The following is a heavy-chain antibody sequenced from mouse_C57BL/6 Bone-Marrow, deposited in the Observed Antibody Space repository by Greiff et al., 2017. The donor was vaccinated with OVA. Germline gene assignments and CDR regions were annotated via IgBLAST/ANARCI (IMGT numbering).Heavy chain of an antibody. CDR3: ARHGGITASYFDD. J-gene: IGHJ2*01. CDR1: GFTFSDYY. V-gene: IGHV5-12*01. D-gene: IGHD2-4*01. CDR2: ISNGGGST. Sequence: EVKLVESGGGLVQPGGSLKLSCAASGFTFSDYYMYWVRQTPEKRLEWVAYISNGGGSTYYPDTVKGRFTISRDNAKNTLYLQMSRLKSEDTAMYYCARHGGITASYFDDWGQGTTLTVSS.